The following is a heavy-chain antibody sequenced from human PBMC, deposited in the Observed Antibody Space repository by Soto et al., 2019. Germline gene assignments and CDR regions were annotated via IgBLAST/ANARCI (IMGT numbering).Heavy chain of an antibody. CDR1: GYTFTSYG. CDR2: ISAYNGNT. Sequence: ASVKVSCKASGYTFTSYGISWVRQAPGQGLEWMGWISAYNGNTNYAQKLQGRVTMTTDTSASTAYMELSSLRSEDTAVYYCARAPHEDYDFWSGPSYGMDVWGQGTTVTVSS. CDR3: ARAPHEDYDFWSGPSYGMDV. V-gene: IGHV1-18*01. D-gene: IGHD3-3*01. J-gene: IGHJ6*02.